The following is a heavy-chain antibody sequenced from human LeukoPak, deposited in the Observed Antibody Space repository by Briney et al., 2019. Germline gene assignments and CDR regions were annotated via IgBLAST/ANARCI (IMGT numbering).Heavy chain of an antibody. CDR3: ARRNYDDDGYYFDY. Sequence: GESLQISCKGSGYSFSSYWIGWVRQMPGKGLEWMGIIYAGDSDTRISPSFQGQVTISADKSISTAYLHWSGLEAADTAMYYCARRNYDDDGYYFDYWGQGTLVTVSA. J-gene: IGHJ4*02. CDR1: GYSFSSYW. V-gene: IGHV5-51*01. D-gene: IGHD4-17*01. CDR2: IYAGDSDT.